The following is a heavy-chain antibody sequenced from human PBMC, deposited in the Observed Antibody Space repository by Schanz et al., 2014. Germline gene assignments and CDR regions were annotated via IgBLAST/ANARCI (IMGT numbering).Heavy chain of an antibody. CDR2: IHSTGGTT. V-gene: IGHV1-46*01. J-gene: IGHJ4*02. CDR1: EYTFTRHY. D-gene: IGHD3-9*01. Sequence: QVQWVQSGADVKKPGTAVKVSCKASEYTFTRHYMHWVRQAPGQGLEWMGIIHSTGGTTSHAQKFQGRVTMTRDTSTSTVYMELSSLRSEDTAVYYCATGKGDILTGRYWGQGTLVTVSS. CDR3: ATGKGDILTGRY.